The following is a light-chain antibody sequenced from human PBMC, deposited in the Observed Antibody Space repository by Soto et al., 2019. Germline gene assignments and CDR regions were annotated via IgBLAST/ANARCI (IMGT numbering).Light chain of an antibody. CDR1: QSISSW. CDR3: QQYYSSLFT. CDR2: KAS. V-gene: IGKV1-5*03. J-gene: IGKJ2*01. Sequence: DIQMTQSPSTLSASVGDRVTITCRASQSISSWLAWYQQKPGKAPNLLIYKASNLQIRVPSRFSGSGSGTEFTLTINSLQPDDFAAYYCQQYYSSLFTFGHGAKLEI.